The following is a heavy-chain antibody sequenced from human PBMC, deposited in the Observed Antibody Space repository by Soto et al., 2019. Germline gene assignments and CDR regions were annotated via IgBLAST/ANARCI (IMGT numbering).Heavy chain of an antibody. CDR2: ISAYNGNT. V-gene: IGHV1-18*04. Sequence: VKVPRKPSGYAFTSYCISWVRQAPAPGLEWMGWISAYNGNTNYAQKLQRRVNMTTDTSTSTAYMELRSLGSDDTAVYYCARDGLWFGELPHYYYGMDVWGQGTTVTGSS. CDR3: ARDGLWFGELPHYYYGMDV. J-gene: IGHJ6*02. D-gene: IGHD3-10*01. CDR1: GYAFTSYC.